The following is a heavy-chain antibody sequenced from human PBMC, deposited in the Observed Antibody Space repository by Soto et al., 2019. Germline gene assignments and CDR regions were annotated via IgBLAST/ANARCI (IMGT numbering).Heavy chain of an antibody. Sequence: QITLKESGPTLVKPTQTLTLTCTFSGFSLSTSGVGVGWIRQPPGKALEWLALIYWNDDKRYSPSLKSRLTITKDTSKNQVVLTMTNMDPVDTATYYCAHSVYAISGYYVPAAFDIWGQGTMVTVSS. J-gene: IGHJ3*02. D-gene: IGHD3-22*01. V-gene: IGHV2-5*01. CDR2: IYWNDDK. CDR1: GFSLSTSGVG. CDR3: AHSVYAISGYYVPAAFDI.